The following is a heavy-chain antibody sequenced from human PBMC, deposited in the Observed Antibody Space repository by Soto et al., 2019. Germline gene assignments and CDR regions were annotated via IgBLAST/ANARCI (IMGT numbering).Heavy chain of an antibody. Sequence: QVQLQESGPGLVKPSETLSLTCTVSGGSISSYYWSWIRQPPGKGLEWIGYIYYSGSTNYNPSLKSRVTISVDTSKNQFSLKLSSVTAADTAVYYCARVKYSSSWYVYNFDYWGQGTLVTVSS. V-gene: IGHV4-59*01. J-gene: IGHJ4*02. CDR3: ARVKYSSSWYVYNFDY. CDR2: IYYSGST. CDR1: GGSISSYY. D-gene: IGHD6-13*01.